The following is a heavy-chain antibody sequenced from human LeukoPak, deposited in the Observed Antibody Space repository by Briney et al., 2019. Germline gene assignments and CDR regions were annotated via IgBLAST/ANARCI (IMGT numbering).Heavy chain of an antibody. CDR1: GGSISSSNYY. CDR3: AVTSGYNYGHYFDY. Sequence: SETLSLTCTVSGGSISSSNYYWGWIRQPPGKGLEWIGSIYYSGSTHQNPSLKSRVTMSVDTPKNQFSLKLSSVTAADTAVYYCAVTSGYNYGHYFDYWGQGSLVTVSS. J-gene: IGHJ4*02. V-gene: IGHV4-39*01. D-gene: IGHD5-18*01. CDR2: IYYSGST.